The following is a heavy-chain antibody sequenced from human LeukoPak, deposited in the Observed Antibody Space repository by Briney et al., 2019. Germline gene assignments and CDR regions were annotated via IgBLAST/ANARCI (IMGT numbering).Heavy chain of an antibody. CDR2: IWYDGSNK. Sequence: GRSLRLSCAASGSTFSSYGMHWVRQAPGKGLEWVAVIWYDGSNKYYADSVKGRFTISRDNSKNTLYLQMNSLRAEDTAVYYCARAPGSSSFGRFDPWGQGTLVTVSS. J-gene: IGHJ5*02. D-gene: IGHD6-13*01. CDR1: GSTFSSYG. V-gene: IGHV3-33*01. CDR3: ARAPGSSSFGRFDP.